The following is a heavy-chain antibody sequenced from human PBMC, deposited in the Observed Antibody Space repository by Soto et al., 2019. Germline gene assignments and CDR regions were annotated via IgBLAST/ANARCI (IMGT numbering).Heavy chain of an antibody. J-gene: IGHJ4*02. CDR1: GGSISSSSYY. CDR3: ARLSSGWWEEIDY. CDR2: IYYSGST. V-gene: IGHV4-39*01. Sequence: QLQLQESGPGLVKPSETLSLTCTVSGGSISSSSYYWGWIRQPPGKGLEWIGSIYYSGSTYYNPSLKSRVTISVDTSKNQFSLKLSSVTAADTAVYYCARLSSGWWEEIDYWGQGTLVTVSS. D-gene: IGHD6-19*01.